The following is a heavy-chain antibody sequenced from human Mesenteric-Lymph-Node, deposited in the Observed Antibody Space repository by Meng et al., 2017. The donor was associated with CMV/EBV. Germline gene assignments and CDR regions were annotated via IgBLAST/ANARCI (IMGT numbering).Heavy chain of an antibody. V-gene: IGHV3-23*03. J-gene: IGHJ4*02. CDR1: GFTFSSYA. CDR3: AKDPSIEMATN. CDR2: IYSGGSST. Sequence: GESLKISCAASGFTFSSYAMSWVRQAPGKGLEWVSVIYSGGSSTYYADSVKGRFTISRDNSKNTLYLQMNSLRAEDTAVYYCAKDPSIEMATNWGQGTLVTVSS. D-gene: IGHD5-24*01.